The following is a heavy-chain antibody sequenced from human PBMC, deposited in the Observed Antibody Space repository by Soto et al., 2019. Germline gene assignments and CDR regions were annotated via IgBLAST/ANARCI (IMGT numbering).Heavy chain of an antibody. CDR3: AKDRGLWSPQGQDY. CDR2: ISGHGGST. J-gene: IGHJ4*02. D-gene: IGHD5-18*01. Sequence: PVGSLTLSCAASGFTFSSYAMSWVRQAPGKGLEWVSAISGHGGSTYNADSVKGRFTISRDNSKNTMYLQMNSLRAEDTAVYYCAKDRGLWSPQGQDYWGQGTLVTVSS. CDR1: GFTFSSYA. V-gene: IGHV3-23*01.